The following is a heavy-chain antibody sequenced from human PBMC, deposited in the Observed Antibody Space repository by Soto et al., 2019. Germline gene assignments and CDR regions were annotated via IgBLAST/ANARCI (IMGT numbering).Heavy chain of an antibody. V-gene: IGHV1-69*06. D-gene: IGHD6-19*01. Sequence: QVQLVQSGAEVKKPGSSVKVSCKASGGTFSSYAISWVRQAPGQGLEWMGGIIPIFGTANYAQKFQGRVTIHADKSKSTAYMALSSLRSEDTAVYYCARVEGIAVAGTFDYWGQGTLVTVSS. CDR3: ARVEGIAVAGTFDY. CDR1: GGTFSSYA. CDR2: IIPIFGTA. J-gene: IGHJ4*02.